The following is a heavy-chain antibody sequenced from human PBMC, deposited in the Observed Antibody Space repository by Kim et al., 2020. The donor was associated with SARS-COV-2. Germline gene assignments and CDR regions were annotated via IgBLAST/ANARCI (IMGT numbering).Heavy chain of an antibody. CDR3: ARGIKGSGRWGRWFDP. V-gene: IGHV4-34*01. Sequence: SETLSLTCAVYGGSFSGYYWSWIRQPPGKGLEWIGEINHSGSTNYNPSLKSRVTISVDTSKNQFSLKLSSVTAADTAVYYCARGIKGSGRWGRWFDPWGQGTLVTVSS. CDR2: INHSGST. CDR1: GGSFSGYY. D-gene: IGHD3-10*01. J-gene: IGHJ5*02.